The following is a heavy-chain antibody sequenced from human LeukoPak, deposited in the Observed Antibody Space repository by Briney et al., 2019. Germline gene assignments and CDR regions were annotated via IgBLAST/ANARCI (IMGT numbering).Heavy chain of an antibody. CDR3: ARMVVAATVYWSDP. CDR2: IYYSGST. V-gene: IGHV4-59*01. D-gene: IGHD2-15*01. CDR1: GGSISSYY. Sequence: SETLSLTCTVSGGSISSYYWSWIRQPPGKGLEWIGYIYYSGSTNYNPSLKSRVTISVDTSKNQFSLKLSSVTAADTAVYYCARMVVAATVYWSDPWGQGTLVTVSS. J-gene: IGHJ5*02.